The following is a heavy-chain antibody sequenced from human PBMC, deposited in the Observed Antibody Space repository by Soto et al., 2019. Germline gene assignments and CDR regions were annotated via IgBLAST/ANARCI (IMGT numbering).Heavy chain of an antibody. Sequence: GGSLRLSGAASGFTFSNYAVTWVRQAPGKGLEWVSTISGSGGGTYYADSVKGRFTISRDNSKNTLYLQMNSLRAEDTAVYYCAKDQGSSWYEIHYWGQGTLVTVSS. D-gene: IGHD6-13*01. CDR1: GFTFSNYA. CDR2: ISGSGGGT. CDR3: AKDQGSSWYEIHY. J-gene: IGHJ4*02. V-gene: IGHV3-23*01.